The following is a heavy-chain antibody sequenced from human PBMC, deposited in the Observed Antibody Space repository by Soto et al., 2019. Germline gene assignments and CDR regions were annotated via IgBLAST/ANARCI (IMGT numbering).Heavy chain of an antibody. Sequence: SETLSLTCAVSGGSISSSNWWSWVRQPPGKGLEWIGEIYHSGSTNYNPSLKSRVTISVDKSKNQFSLKLSSVTAADTAVYYCARGFYYYFSSFDYWGQGTLVTVSS. J-gene: IGHJ4*02. V-gene: IGHV4-4*02. CDR3: ARGFYYYFSSFDY. CDR1: GGSISSSNW. CDR2: IYHSGST. D-gene: IGHD3-22*01.